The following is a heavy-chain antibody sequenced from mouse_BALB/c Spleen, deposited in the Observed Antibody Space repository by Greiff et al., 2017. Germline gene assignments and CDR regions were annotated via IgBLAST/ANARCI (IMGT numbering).Heavy chain of an antibody. Sequence: VKLQESGPGLVAPSQSLSLTCTASGFSLTGYGVNWVRQPPGQGLEWLGMIWGDGSTDYNSAIKSRLSISNGNTTSQVFLKMNSLQTDDTARYYCARDRAVGYAMDYWGQGTSVTVSS. CDR1: GFSLTGYG. CDR2: IWGDGST. J-gene: IGHJ4*01. D-gene: IGHD1-1*01. V-gene: IGHV2-6-7*01. CDR3: ARDRAVGYAMDY.